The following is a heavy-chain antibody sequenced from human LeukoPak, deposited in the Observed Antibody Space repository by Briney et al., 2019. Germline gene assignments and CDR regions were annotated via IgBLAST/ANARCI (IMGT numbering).Heavy chain of an antibody. Sequence: PSETLSLTCTVSGGSVSSGSYYWSWIRQPPGKGLEWIGYIYYSGSTYYNPSLKSRVTISVDTSKNQFSLKLTSVTAADTAVYYCARAYSRQLPPDYWGQGTLVTVSS. J-gene: IGHJ4*02. CDR2: IYYSGST. CDR3: ARAYSRQLPPDY. D-gene: IGHD6-13*01. CDR1: GGSVSSGSYY. V-gene: IGHV4-31*03.